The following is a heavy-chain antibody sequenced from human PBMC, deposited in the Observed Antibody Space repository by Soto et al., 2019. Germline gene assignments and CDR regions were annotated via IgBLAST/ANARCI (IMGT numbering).Heavy chain of an antibody. CDR2: IYHSGST. V-gene: IGHV4-4*02. D-gene: IGHD4-17*01. CDR1: SGSISSSNW. CDR3: ARDPYGDYDWYFDL. Sequence: SETLSLTCAVSSGSISSSNWWSWVRQPPGKGLEWIGEIYHSGSTNYTPSLKSRVTISVDTSKNQFSLKLSSVTAADTAVYYCARDPYGDYDWYFDLWGRGTLVTVSS. J-gene: IGHJ2*01.